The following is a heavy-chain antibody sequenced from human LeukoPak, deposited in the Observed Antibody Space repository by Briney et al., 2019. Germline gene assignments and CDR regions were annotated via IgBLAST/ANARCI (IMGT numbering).Heavy chain of an antibody. D-gene: IGHD5-18*01. CDR1: GDSISSYY. V-gene: IGHV4-59*08. J-gene: IGHJ3*02. Sequence: PSETLSLTCTVSGDSISSYYWSWIRQPPGKGPEWIGYIYYSGSKYNPSLKSRVTISTDRSKNQVSLTLNSVTAADTAMYFCARHVDTAMIGAFHIWGQGTMVTVSS. CDR2: IYYSGS. CDR3: ARHVDTAMIGAFHI.